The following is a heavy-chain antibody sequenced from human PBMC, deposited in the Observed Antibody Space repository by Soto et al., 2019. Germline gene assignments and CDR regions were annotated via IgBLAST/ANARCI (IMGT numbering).Heavy chain of an antibody. Sequence: QVQLVESGGGVVQPGRSLRLSCAASGFTFSSYGMHWVRQAPGKGLEWVAVISYDGSNKYYADSVKGRFTISRDNSKNTLYLQMNSLRAEDMAVYYCAKERDSSGYYDDYWGQGTLVTVSS. CDR3: AKERDSSGYYDDY. V-gene: IGHV3-30*18. CDR1: GFTFSSYG. D-gene: IGHD3-22*01. J-gene: IGHJ4*02. CDR2: ISYDGSNK.